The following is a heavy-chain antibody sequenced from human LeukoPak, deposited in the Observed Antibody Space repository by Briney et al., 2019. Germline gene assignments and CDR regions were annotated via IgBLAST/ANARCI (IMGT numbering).Heavy chain of an antibody. Sequence: GGSLSLSCAASGFSFSSHSMNWVRQAPGKGLEGVSSISSSSSYIYYADSLKGRFTISRDNAKNSLYLQMNSLRAEDTAVYYCARGYYYGSGSYFDYWGQGTLVTVSS. J-gene: IGHJ4*02. CDR3: ARGYYYGSGSYFDY. CDR2: ISSSSSYI. CDR1: GFSFSSHS. D-gene: IGHD3-10*01. V-gene: IGHV3-21*01.